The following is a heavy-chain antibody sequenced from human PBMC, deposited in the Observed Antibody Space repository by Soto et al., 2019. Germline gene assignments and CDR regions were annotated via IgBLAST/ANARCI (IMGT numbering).Heavy chain of an antibody. CDR1: GYTFTSYY. Sequence: ASVKVSCKASGYTFTSYYMHWVRQAPGQGLEWMGIINPSGGSTSYAQKFQGRVTMTRDTSTSTVYMELSSLRADDTAVYYCARGGTSTAYRGLFYNWGQGTLVTVSS. CDR3: ARGGTSTAYRGLFYN. CDR2: INPSGGST. D-gene: IGHD2-2*01. V-gene: IGHV1-46*01. J-gene: IGHJ4*02.